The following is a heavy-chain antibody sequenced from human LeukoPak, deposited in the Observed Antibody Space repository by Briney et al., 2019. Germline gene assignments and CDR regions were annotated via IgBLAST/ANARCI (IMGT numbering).Heavy chain of an antibody. Sequence: PGESLKISCKGSGYSFTSYWIGWVRQMPGKGLEWMGIIYPGDSDTRYSPSFQGQVTISADKSISTAYLQWSSLKASDTAMYYCARHRRYCSGGSCYADVWGQGTTVTVSS. V-gene: IGHV5-51*01. CDR1: GYSFTSYW. CDR2: IYPGDSDT. D-gene: IGHD2-15*01. CDR3: ARHRRYCSGGSCYADV. J-gene: IGHJ6*02.